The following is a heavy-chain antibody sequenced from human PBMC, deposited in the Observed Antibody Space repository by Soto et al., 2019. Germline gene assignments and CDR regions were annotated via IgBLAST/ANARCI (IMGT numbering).Heavy chain of an antibody. CDR2: IIPIFGTA. V-gene: IGHV1-69*06. CDR1: GGTFSSYA. Sequence: SVKVSCKASGGTFSSYAISWVREAPGQGLEWMGGIIPIFGTANYAQKFQGRVTITADKSTSTAYMELSSLRSEDTAVYYCARDQTKYYYYGMDVWGQGTTVTVSS. CDR3: ARDQTKYYYYGMDV. J-gene: IGHJ6*02.